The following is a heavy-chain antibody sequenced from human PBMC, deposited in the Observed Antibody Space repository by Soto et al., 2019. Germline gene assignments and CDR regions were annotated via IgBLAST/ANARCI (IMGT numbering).Heavy chain of an antibody. CDR3: ARDYYDSRHYTTTCFDP. CDR1: GGSMSHSAYY. CDR2: IYHTGNT. Sequence: SETLSLTNTVSGGSMSHSAYYWAWIRQPPGKGLEWIGSIYHTGNTYYNPSLRSRVTISVDTSKNQFSLKLTSVTAADTAVYYCARDYYDSRHYTTTCFDPSS. D-gene: IGHD3-22*01. V-gene: IGHV4-39*01. J-gene: IGHJ5*02.